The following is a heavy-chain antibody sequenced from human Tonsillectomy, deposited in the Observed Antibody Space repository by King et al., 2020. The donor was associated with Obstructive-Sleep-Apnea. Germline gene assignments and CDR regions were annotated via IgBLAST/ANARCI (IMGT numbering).Heavy chain of an antibody. Sequence: EVQLQESGGGLVKPGGSLRLSCAASGFTFSSYSMNWVRQAPGKGLEWVSSISSSSSYIYYADSVKGRVTISRDNAKNSLYLQMNSLRAEDTAVYYCAGAPYDSSGYYPPFDYWGQGTLVTVSS. V-gene: IGHV3-21*01. CDR1: GFTFSSYS. J-gene: IGHJ4*02. CDR2: ISSSSSYI. D-gene: IGHD3-22*01. CDR3: AGAPYDSSGYYPPFDY.